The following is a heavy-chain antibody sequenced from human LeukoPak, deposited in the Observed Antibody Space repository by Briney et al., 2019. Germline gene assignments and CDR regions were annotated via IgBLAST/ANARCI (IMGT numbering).Heavy chain of an antibody. J-gene: IGHJ4*02. Sequence: GGSLRLSCAASGFTLSSYWMSWVRQAPGKGLEWVANIKEDGSKKYYADSVKGRFTISRDNAKNSLYLQMNSLRAEDTAVYYCARDGRDGYIDYWGQGTLVTVSS. V-gene: IGHV3-7*01. CDR3: ARDGRDGYIDY. CDR1: GFTLSSYW. CDR2: IKEDGSKK. D-gene: IGHD5-24*01.